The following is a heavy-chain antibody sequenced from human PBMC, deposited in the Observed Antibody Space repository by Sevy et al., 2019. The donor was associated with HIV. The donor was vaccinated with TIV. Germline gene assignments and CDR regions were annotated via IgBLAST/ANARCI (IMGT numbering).Heavy chain of an antibody. V-gene: IGHV3-30-3*01. D-gene: IGHD3-10*01. Sequence: GGSLRLSCAASGFTFSSYAMHWVRQAPGKGLEWVAVISYDGSNKYYADSVKGRFTISRDNSKNTLYLQMNSLRAEDTAVYYCAREGGSNLSYYYYYMDVWGKGTTVTVSS. J-gene: IGHJ6*03. CDR1: GFTFSSYA. CDR2: ISYDGSNK. CDR3: AREGGSNLSYYYYYMDV.